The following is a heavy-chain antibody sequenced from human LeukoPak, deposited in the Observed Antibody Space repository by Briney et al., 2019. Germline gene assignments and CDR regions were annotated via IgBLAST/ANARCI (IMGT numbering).Heavy chain of an antibody. CDR1: GYTFTSYY. CDR2: INPSGGST. J-gene: IGHJ5*02. D-gene: IGHD4-17*01. CDR3: ARQVHDYGDYGGINWFDP. V-gene: IGHV1-46*01. Sequence: ASVKVSCKASGYTFTSYYMHWVRQAPGQGLEWMGIINPSGGSTSYAQKFQGRVTMTRDTSTSTVYMELSSLRSEDTAVYYCARQVHDYGDYGGINWFDPWGQGTLVTVSS.